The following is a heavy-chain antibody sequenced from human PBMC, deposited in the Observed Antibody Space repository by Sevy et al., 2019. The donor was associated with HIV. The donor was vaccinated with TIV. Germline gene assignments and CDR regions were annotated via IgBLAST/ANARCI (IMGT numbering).Heavy chain of an antibody. Sequence: GGSLRLSCAASGFTFSDYYMSWIRQAPGKGLEWVSYICGSGSTIYYADSVKGRFTISRDNAKNSLYLQMNSLGAEETDVYYCARGLDTAMVHAIDYWGQGTLVTVSS. V-gene: IGHV3-11*01. CDR2: ICGSGSTI. J-gene: IGHJ4*02. CDR1: GFTFSDYY. CDR3: ARGLDTAMVHAIDY. D-gene: IGHD5-18*01.